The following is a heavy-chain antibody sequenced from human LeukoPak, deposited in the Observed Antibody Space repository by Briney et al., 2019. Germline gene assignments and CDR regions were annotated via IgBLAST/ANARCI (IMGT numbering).Heavy chain of an antibody. CDR2: IYYSGTT. D-gene: IGHD3-22*01. Sequence: PSETLSLTCTVSGGSITTGCWSWIRQPPGKGLEWIGCIYYSGTTNHNPSLKSRVTISIDTSKSQFSLKLSSVTAADTAVYYCARDQNYYDGSGFSTWFYPCGQGALVTVSS. CDR1: GGSITTGC. V-gene: IGHV4-59*01. CDR3: ARDQNYYDGSGFSTWFYP. J-gene: IGHJ5*02.